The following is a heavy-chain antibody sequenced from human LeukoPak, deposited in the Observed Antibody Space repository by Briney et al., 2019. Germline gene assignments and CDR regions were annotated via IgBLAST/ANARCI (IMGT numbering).Heavy chain of an antibody. CDR1: GVSVTTSDG. CDR3: ARVDTAMVKIDY. V-gene: IGHV4-4*02. D-gene: IGHD5-18*01. Sequence: PSETLSLTCHVSGVSVTTSDGWSWVRQSPGKALEWLGHIYQNETTNYIPSLKSRVTISVDTSKNQFSLKLSSVTAADTAVYYCARVDTAMVKIDYWGQGTLVTVSS. CDR2: IYQNETT. J-gene: IGHJ4*02.